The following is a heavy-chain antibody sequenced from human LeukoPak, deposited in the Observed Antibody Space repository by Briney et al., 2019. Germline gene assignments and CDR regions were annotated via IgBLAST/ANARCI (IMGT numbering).Heavy chain of an antibody. D-gene: IGHD1-1*01. CDR2: IKQDGSEK. V-gene: IGHV3-7*01. Sequence: PGGSLRLSCAASGFTFSSYWMSWVRQAPGKGLEWVANIKQDGSEKYYVDSVKGRFTISRDNAKNSLYLQMNSLRAEDTAAYYCAIDCRSKNWSPRVPLDYWGQGTLVTVSS. CDR3: AIDCRSKNWSPRVPLDY. CDR1: GFTFSSYW. J-gene: IGHJ4*02.